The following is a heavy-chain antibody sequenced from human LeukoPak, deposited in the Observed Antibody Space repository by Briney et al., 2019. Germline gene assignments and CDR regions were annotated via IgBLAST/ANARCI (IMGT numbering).Heavy chain of an antibody. CDR2: IIPIFGTA. V-gene: IGHV1-69*13. J-gene: IGHJ4*02. D-gene: IGHD4-17*01. Sequence: ASVKVSCKASGGTFSSYAISWVRQAPGQGLEWMGGIIPIFGTANYAQKFQGRVTITADESTSTAYTELSSLRSEDTAVYYCARGSIGDYGDYGGFDYWGQGTLVTVSS. CDR3: ARGSIGDYGDYGGFDY. CDR1: GGTFSSYA.